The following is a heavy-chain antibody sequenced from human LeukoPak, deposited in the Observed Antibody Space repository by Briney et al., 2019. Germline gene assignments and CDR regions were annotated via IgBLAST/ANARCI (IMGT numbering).Heavy chain of an antibody. CDR1: GGSVSSGSYH. J-gene: IGHJ4*02. D-gene: IGHD2-2*01. CDR3: ARGRVVVPAPDDY. CDR2: IYYSGST. V-gene: IGHV4-61*01. Sequence: PSETLSLTCTVSGGSVSSGSYHWSWIRQPPGKGLEWIGYIYYSGSTNYNPSLKSRVTISVDTSKNQFSLKLSSVTAADTAVYYCARGRVVVPAPDDYWGQGTLVTVSS.